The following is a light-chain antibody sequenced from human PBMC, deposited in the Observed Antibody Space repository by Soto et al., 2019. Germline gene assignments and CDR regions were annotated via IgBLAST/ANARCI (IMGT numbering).Light chain of an antibody. J-gene: IGLJ2*01. CDR2: EVS. CDR3: SSYTSSSTLVV. V-gene: IGLV2-14*01. Sequence: QSVLTPPASVSGSPGQSITISCTGTSSDVGGYNYVSWSQQHPGKAPQLMIYEVSKRPSGVSNRFSGSKSGNTASLTISGLQAEDEADYYCSSYTSSSTLVVFGGGTKLTVL. CDR1: SSDVGGYNY.